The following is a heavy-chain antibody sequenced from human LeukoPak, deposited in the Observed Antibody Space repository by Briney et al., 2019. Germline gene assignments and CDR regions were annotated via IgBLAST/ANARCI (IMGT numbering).Heavy chain of an antibody. CDR3: ARDYCGGDCYPFDY. Sequence: GGSLRLSCAAAGFTFDDYGMRWVRHAPGKGLEWVSGINWNGGSTVYADSVKGRFTISRDNAKSTVYLQMNSLRAEDTALYYCARDYCGGDCYPFDYWGQGTLVTVSS. CDR2: INWNGGST. V-gene: IGHV3-20*04. D-gene: IGHD2-21*02. J-gene: IGHJ4*02. CDR1: GFTFDDYG.